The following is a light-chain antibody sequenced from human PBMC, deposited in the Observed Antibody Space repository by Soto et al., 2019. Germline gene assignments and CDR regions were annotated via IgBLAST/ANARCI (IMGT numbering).Light chain of an antibody. J-gene: IGKJ1*01. CDR2: GAS. Sequence: EIVLTQSPGTLSLSPGERATLSCRASQSINNNYLAWYQQKRGLAPRLLIYGASSRATGIPDRFSGSGSGTDFTLTISRLEPEDFAVYYCQQYGGSPRTFGQGTKVEIK. V-gene: IGKV3-20*01. CDR3: QQYGGSPRT. CDR1: QSINNNY.